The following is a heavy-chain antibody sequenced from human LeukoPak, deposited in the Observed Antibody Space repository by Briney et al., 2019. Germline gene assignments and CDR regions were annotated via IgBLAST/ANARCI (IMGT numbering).Heavy chain of an antibody. J-gene: IGHJ5*02. CDR3: ARDRILVWIAENWFDP. CDR1: GGSISSYY. D-gene: IGHD2-21*01. Sequence: SETLSLTCTVSGGSISSYYWSWIQQPAGKGPEWIGRIYTSGSTNYNPSLKSRVTMSVDTSKNQFSLKLSSVTAADTAVYYCARDRILVWIAENWFDPWAREPWSPSPQ. CDR2: IYTSGST. V-gene: IGHV4-4*07.